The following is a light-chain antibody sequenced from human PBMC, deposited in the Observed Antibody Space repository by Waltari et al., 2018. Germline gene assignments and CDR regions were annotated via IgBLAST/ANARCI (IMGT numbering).Light chain of an antibody. CDR2: DAS. CDR3: QQRSNWPPIFT. V-gene: IGKV3-11*01. CDR1: QSVNSY. Sequence: EIVLTQSPVTLSLSPGERATLSCRASQSVNSYLAWYQQKPGQAPRLLIYDASNRATGSPARFSGSGSGTDFTLTISSLEPEDFAVYYCQQRSNWPPIFTFGPGTKVDIK. J-gene: IGKJ3*01.